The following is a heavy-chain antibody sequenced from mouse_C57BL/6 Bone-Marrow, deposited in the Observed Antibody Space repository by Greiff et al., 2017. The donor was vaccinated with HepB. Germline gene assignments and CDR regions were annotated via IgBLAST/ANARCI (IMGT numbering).Heavy chain of an antibody. D-gene: IGHD1-1*01. J-gene: IGHJ3*01. Sequence: VQLQQSGPELVKPGASVKMSCKASVYTFTDYNMHWVKQSHGKSLEWIGYINPNNGGTSYNQKFKGKATLTVNKSSSTAYMELRSLTSEDSAVYYCARNGDYGSSYLAWFAYWGQGTLVTVSA. CDR1: VYTFTDYN. CDR3: ARNGDYGSSYLAWFAY. CDR2: INPNNGGT. V-gene: IGHV1-22*01.